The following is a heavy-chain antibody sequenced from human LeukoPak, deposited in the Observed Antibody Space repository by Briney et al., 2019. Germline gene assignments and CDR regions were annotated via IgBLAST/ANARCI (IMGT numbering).Heavy chain of an antibody. CDR1: GGSISSSSYY. J-gene: IGHJ5*02. Sequence: SETLSLTCTVSGGSISSSSYYWGWIRQPPGKGLEWIGSIYYSGSTYYNPSLKSRVTISVDTSKNQFSLKLSSVTAADTAVYYCARGVGEVYDILTGYYIPWGQGTLVTVSS. D-gene: IGHD3-9*01. CDR2: IYYSGST. V-gene: IGHV4-39*07. CDR3: ARGVGEVYDILTGYYIP.